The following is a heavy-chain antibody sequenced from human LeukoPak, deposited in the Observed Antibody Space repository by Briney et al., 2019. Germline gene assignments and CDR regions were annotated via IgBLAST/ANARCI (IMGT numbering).Heavy chain of an antibody. Sequence: SVKVSCKASGGTFSSYAISWVRQAPGQGLEWMGRIIPILGIANYAQKFQGRVTITADKFTSTAYMELSSLRSEDTAVYYCARGSITGTTSTDYWGQGTLVTVSS. D-gene: IGHD1-20*01. CDR3: ARGSITGTTSTDY. CDR2: IIPILGIA. CDR1: GGTFSSYA. J-gene: IGHJ4*02. V-gene: IGHV1-69*04.